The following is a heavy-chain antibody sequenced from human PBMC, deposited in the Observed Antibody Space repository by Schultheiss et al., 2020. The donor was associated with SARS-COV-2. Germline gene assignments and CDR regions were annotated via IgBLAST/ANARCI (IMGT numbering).Heavy chain of an antibody. CDR1: GFTFSSYS. J-gene: IGHJ4*02. D-gene: IGHD6-6*01. Sequence: GGSLRLSCAASGFTFSSYSMNWVRQAPGKGLEWVSAISGSGGSTYYADSVKGRFTISRDNSRNTLYLQMNSLRAEDTALYYCARDGEAARFFDYWGQGTLVTVSS. CDR3: ARDGEAARFFDY. V-gene: IGHV3-23*01. CDR2: ISGSGGST.